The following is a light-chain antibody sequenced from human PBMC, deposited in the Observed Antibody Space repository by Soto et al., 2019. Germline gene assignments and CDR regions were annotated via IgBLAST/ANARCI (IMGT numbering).Light chain of an antibody. J-gene: IGKJ1*01. CDR1: QSVSSNY. CDR2: DAS. V-gene: IGKV3-20*01. CDR3: QHYGRSPPSWT. Sequence: EIVLTQSPGTLSLSPGERATLSCRASQSVSSNYLAWYQQKPRQPPRLLISDASSRATGIPDRFSGSGSGTDFTLTISGLEPEDFAVYDCQHYGRSPPSWTFGQGTKVEIK.